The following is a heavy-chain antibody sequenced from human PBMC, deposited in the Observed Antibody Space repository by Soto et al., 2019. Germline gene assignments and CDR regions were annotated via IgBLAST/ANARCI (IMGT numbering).Heavy chain of an antibody. CDR2: ISAYNGNT. CDR1: GYTFTSYG. Sequence: ASVKVSCKASGYTFTSYGISWGRQAPGQGLEWMGWISAYNGNTNYAQKLQGRVTMTTDTSTSTAYMELRSLRSDDTAVYYCARESKYYYDSSGYFDWGQGTLVTVSS. CDR3: ARESKYYYDSSGYFD. J-gene: IGHJ4*02. D-gene: IGHD3-22*01. V-gene: IGHV1-18*01.